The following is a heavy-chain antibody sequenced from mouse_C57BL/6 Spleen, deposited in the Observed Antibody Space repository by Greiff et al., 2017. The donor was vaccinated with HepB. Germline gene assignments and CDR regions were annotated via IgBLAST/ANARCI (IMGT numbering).Heavy chain of an antibody. CDR3: ASRRYGSSWFAY. D-gene: IGHD2-2*01. Sequence: VQLQQPGAELVRPGSSVKLSCKASGYTFTSYWMDWVKQRPGQGLEWIGNIYPSDSETHYNQKFKDKATLTVDKSSSTAYMQLSSLTSEDSAVYYCASRRYGSSWFAYWGQGTLVTVSA. J-gene: IGHJ3*01. CDR2: IYPSDSET. CDR1: GYTFTSYW. V-gene: IGHV1-61*01.